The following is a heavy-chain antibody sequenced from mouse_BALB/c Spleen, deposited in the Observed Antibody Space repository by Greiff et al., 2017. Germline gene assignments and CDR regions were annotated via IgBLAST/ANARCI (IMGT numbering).Heavy chain of an antibody. D-gene: IGHD2-3*01. CDR1: GFNIKDYY. CDR2: IDPENGDT. V-gene: IGHV14-4*02. J-gene: IGHJ4*01. Sequence: EVQLQQSGAELVRSGASVKLSCTASGFNIKDYYMHWVKQRPEQGLEWIGWIDPENGDTEYAPKFQGKATMTADTSSNTAYLQLSSLTSEDTAVYYCNDGYYGDAMDYWGQGTSVTVSS. CDR3: NDGYYGDAMDY.